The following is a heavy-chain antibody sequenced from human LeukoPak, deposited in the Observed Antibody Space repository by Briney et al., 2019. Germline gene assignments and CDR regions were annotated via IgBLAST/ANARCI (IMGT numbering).Heavy chain of an antibody. Sequence: SETLSLTCAVYGGSFSGDFWSWIRQPPGKGLEWIGEINHSGSTNYNPSLKSRVTISVDTSKNQFSLKLGSVTAADTAVYYCARGGYCSGGSCYPYWYFDLWGRGTLVTVSS. CDR3: ARGGYCSGGSCYPYWYFDL. CDR1: GGSFSGDF. J-gene: IGHJ2*01. CDR2: INHSGST. V-gene: IGHV4-34*01. D-gene: IGHD2-15*01.